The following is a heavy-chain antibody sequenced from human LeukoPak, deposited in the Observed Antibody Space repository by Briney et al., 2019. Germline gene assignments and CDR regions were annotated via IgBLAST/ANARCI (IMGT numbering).Heavy chain of an antibody. CDR1: GYSISSGYY. V-gene: IGHV4-38-2*01. J-gene: IGHJ4*02. CDR2: IYHSGST. Sequence: SETLSLTCAVSGYSISSGYYWGWIRQPPGKGLEWIGSIYHSGSTYYNSSLKSRVTISVDTSKNQFSLKLSSVTAADTAVYYCASYPGFDYWGQGTLVTVSS. CDR3: ASYPGFDY.